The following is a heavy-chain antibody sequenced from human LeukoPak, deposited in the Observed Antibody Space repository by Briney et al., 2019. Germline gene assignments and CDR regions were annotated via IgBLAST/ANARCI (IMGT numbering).Heavy chain of an antibody. V-gene: IGHV4-34*01. CDR3: ARAPEYGWGSYLLY. Sequence: SETLSLTCAVYGVSFSGYYWSWLRQPPGKGLEWIGEINHSGSTNYNPSLKSRVTISVDTSKSHFSLNQTSVTAADTGVYYCARAPEYGWGSYLLYWGQGIQVTVSS. J-gene: IGHJ4*02. D-gene: IGHD3-10*01. CDR2: INHSGST. CDR1: GVSFSGYY.